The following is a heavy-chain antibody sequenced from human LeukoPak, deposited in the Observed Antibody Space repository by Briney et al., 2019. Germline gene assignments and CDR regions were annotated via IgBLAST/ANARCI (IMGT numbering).Heavy chain of an antibody. Sequence: ASVKVSCKASGGTFSSYAISWVRQAPGQGLEWMGWISAYNGNTNYAQKVQGRVTMTTDTSTSTAYMELRSLRSDDTAVYYCARGFQALLGGYYYYYMDVWGKGTTVTVSS. J-gene: IGHJ6*03. CDR2: ISAYNGNT. V-gene: IGHV1-18*01. CDR1: GGTFSSYA. D-gene: IGHD7-27*01. CDR3: ARGFQALLGGYYYYYMDV.